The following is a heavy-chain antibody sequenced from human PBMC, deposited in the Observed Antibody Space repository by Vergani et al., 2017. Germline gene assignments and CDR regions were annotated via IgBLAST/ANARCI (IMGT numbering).Heavy chain of an antibody. CDR3: ARAGYSYGYFGYYYMDV. CDR1: GFTFSSYA. D-gene: IGHD5-18*01. V-gene: IGHV3-30-3*01. J-gene: IGHJ6*03. CDR2: ISYDGSNK. Sequence: QVQLVESGGGVVQPGRSLRLSCAASGFTFSSYAMHWVRQAPGKGLEWVAVISYDGSNKYYADSVKGRFTISRDNSKNTLYLQMNSLRAEDTAVYYCARAGYSYGYFGYYYMDVWGKXP.